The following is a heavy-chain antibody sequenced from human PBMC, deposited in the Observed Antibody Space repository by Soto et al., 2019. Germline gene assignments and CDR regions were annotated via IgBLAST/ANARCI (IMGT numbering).Heavy chain of an antibody. CDR3: ATGRRGYSYGIFDY. J-gene: IGHJ4*02. V-gene: IGHV1-24*01. D-gene: IGHD5-18*01. CDR2: FDPEDGET. Sequence: GASVKVSCKVSGYTLTELSMHWARQAPGKGLEWMGGFDPEDGETIYAQKFQGRVTMTEDTSTDTAYMELSSLRSEDTAVYYCATGRRGYSYGIFDYWGQGTLVTVSS. CDR1: GYTLTELS.